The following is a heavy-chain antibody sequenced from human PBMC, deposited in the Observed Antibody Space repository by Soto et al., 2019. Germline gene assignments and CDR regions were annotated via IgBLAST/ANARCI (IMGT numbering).Heavy chain of an antibody. CDR2: INPNSGGT. V-gene: IGHV1-2*04. CDR3: ARVGSSSEEAFDY. D-gene: IGHD6-6*01. J-gene: IGHJ4*02. Sequence: EASVKVSCKASGYTFTGYYMHWVRQAPGQGLEWMGWINPNSGGTNYAQKFQGWVTMTRDTSISTAYMELSRLRSDDTAVYYCARVGSSSEEAFDYWGQGTLVTVSS. CDR1: GYTFTGYY.